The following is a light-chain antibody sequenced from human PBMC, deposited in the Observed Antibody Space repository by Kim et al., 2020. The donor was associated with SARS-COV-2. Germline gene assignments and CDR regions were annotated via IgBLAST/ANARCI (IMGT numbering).Light chain of an antibody. CDR3: QQYGSSPRT. CDR1: QSVSSSY. Sequence: PPGERATLSCRASQSVSSSYLAWYQQKPGQAPRLLIYGASSRATGIPDRFSGSRSGTDFTLTISRLEPEDFAVYYCQQYGSSPRTFGQGTKVDIK. J-gene: IGKJ1*01. CDR2: GAS. V-gene: IGKV3-20*01.